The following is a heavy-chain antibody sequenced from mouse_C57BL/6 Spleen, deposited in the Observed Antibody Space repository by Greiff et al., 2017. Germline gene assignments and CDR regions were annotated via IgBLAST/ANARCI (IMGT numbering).Heavy chain of an antibody. Sequence: VQLQQPGAELVRPGASVKLSCKASGYTFTSYGISWVKQRPGQGLEWIGEIYPRSGNTYYNEKFKGKATLTADKSASTAYMQLRSLTSEDSAVYCCARYYGGSHWYFDVWGTGTTVTVSS. CDR1: GYTFTSYG. CDR2: IYPRSGNT. CDR3: ARYYGGSHWYFDV. D-gene: IGHD1-1*01. J-gene: IGHJ1*03. V-gene: IGHV1-81*01.